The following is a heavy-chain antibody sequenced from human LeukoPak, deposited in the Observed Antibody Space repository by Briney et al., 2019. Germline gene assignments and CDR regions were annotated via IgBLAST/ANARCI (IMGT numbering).Heavy chain of an antibody. CDR1: AFTFSTYW. Sequence: GGSLRLSCAASAFTFSTYWMHWVRQVPGKGLEWVSRINGDESSTNYADSVKGRFTISRDNAKNTLYLHLNSLTAEDTAVYYCARGAKWAYYFDYWGQGTLVTVSS. V-gene: IGHV3-74*01. CDR3: ARGAKWAYYFDY. CDR2: INGDESST. J-gene: IGHJ4*02. D-gene: IGHD1-26*01.